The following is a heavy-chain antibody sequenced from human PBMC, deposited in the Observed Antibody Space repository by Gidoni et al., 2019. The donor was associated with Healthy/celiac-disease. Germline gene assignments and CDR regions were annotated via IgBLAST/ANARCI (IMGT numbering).Heavy chain of an antibody. D-gene: IGHD3-16*01. CDR1: GFTFSSYS. CDR2: ISSSSSYI. V-gene: IGHV3-21*01. Sequence: EVQLVASGGGLVKPGGSLRLSCAASGFTFSSYSMNWVRQAPGKGLEWVSSISSSSSYIYYADSVKGRFTISRDNAKNSLYLQMNSLRAEDTAVYYCARDEGDNNWFDPWGQGTLVTVSS. CDR3: ARDEGDNNWFDP. J-gene: IGHJ5*02.